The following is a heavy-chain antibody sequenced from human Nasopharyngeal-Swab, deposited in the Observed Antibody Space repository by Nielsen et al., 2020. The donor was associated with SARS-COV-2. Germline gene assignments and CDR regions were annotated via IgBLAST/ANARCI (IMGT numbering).Heavy chain of an antibody. CDR3: ARSSHQSEGYAFDY. CDR2: ISSSSSTI. D-gene: IGHD5-12*01. Sequence: GGSLRLSCAASGFTFNSYSMNWVRQAPGKGLEWVSYISSSSSTIYYADSVKGRFTISRDNAKNSLYLQMNSLRAEDTAVYYCARSSHQSEGYAFDYWGQGTLVTVSS. CDR1: GFTFNSYS. V-gene: IGHV3-48*04. J-gene: IGHJ4*02.